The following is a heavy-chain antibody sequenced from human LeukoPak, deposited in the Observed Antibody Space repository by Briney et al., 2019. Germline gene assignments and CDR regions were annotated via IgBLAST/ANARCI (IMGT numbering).Heavy chain of an antibody. CDR2: ISGSGGST. J-gene: IGHJ4*02. V-gene: IGHV3-23*01. D-gene: IGHD3-3*01. CDR1: GLTFSGYD. CDR3: AKDLLRFLEWLFVFDY. Sequence: GGSLRLSCAASGLTFSGYDMHWVRQAPGKGLEWVSAISGSGGSTYYADSVKGRFTISRDNSKNTLYLQMNSLRAEDTAVYYCAKDLLRFLEWLFVFDYWGQGTLVTVSS.